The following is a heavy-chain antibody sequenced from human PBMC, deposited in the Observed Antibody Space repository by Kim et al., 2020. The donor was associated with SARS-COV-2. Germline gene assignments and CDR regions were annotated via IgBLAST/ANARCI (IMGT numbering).Heavy chain of an antibody. V-gene: IGHV1-69*13. CDR2: IIPIFGTA. D-gene: IGHD6-13*01. J-gene: IGHJ6*02. CDR3: ARFRKGPGIAAAITFYYYYGMDV. CDR1: GGTFSSYA. Sequence: SVKVSCKASGGTFSSYAISWVRQAPGQGLEWMGGIIPIFGTANYAQKFQGRVTITADESTSTAYMELSSLRSEDTAVYYCARFRKGPGIAAAITFYYYYGMDVWGQGTTVTVSS.